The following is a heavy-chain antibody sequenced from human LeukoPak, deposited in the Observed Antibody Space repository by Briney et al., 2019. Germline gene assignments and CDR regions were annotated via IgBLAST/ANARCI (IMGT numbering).Heavy chain of an antibody. V-gene: IGHV3-23*01. CDR2: ISGSGGST. CDR1: GFTFSSYA. Sequence: SGGSLRLSCAASGFTFSSYAMSWVRQAPGKGLEWVSAISGSGGSTYYADSVKGRFTISRDNSKNTLYLQMNSLRAEDTAVYYCAKWPEWLFQMYYFDYWGQGTLVTVSS. CDR3: AKWPEWLFQMYYFDY. J-gene: IGHJ4*02. D-gene: IGHD3-3*01.